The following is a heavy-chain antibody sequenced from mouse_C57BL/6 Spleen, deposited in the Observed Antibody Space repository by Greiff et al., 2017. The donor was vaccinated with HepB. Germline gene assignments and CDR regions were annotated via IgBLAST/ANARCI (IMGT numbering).Heavy chain of an antibody. J-gene: IGHJ3*01. Sequence: VQLQQPGAELVKPGASVKLSCKASGYTFTSYWMQWVKQRPGQGLEWIGEIDPSDSYTNYNQKFKGKATLTLDTSSSTAYMQLSSLTSEDSAVYYCARESNRAWFAYWGQGTLVTVSA. CDR3: ARESNRAWFAY. CDR2: IDPSDSYT. CDR1: GYTFTSYW. D-gene: IGHD2-5*01. V-gene: IGHV1-50*01.